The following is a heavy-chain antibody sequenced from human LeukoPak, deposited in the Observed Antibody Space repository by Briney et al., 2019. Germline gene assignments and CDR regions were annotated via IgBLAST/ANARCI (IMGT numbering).Heavy chain of an antibody. J-gene: IGHJ4*02. V-gene: IGHV4-59*01. CDR2: IYYSGST. D-gene: IGHD1-26*01. CDR1: GGSISSYY. CDR3: ARDPYGSPY. Sequence: PSETLSLTCTVSGGSISSYYWSWIRQPPGKGLEWIGYIYYSGSTNYNPSLKSRVTISVDTFKNLFSLKLSSVTAADTAVYYCARDPYGSPYWGQGTLVTVSS.